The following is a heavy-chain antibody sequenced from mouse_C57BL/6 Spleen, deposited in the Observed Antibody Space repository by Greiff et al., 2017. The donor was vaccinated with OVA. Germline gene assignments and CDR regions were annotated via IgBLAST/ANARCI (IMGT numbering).Heavy chain of an antibody. J-gene: IGHJ1*03. V-gene: IGHV7-3*01. CDR1: GFTFTDYY. D-gene: IGHD2-4*01. CDR2: IRNKANGYTT. CDR3: ARSIYYDYDGYWYFDV. Sequence: EVMLVESGGGLVQPGGSLSLSCAASGFTFTDYYMSWVRQPPGKALEWLGFIRNKANGYTTEYSASVKGRFTISRDNSQSILYLQMNALRAEDSATYYCARSIYYDYDGYWYFDVWGTGTTVTVSS.